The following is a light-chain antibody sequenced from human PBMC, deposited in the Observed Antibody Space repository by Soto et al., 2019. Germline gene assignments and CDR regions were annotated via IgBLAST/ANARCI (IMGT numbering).Light chain of an antibody. J-gene: IGLJ1*01. CDR1: SSDVGNYNL. Sequence: QSVLTQPASVSGSPGQSITISCTGTSSDVGNYNLVSWYQHHPGKAPKVMIYEGSKRTSGVSNRFPGFKSSNTASLTISGPHAEDEADYHCCSYAGSNTYVFGTGTKVTVL. CDR2: EGS. V-gene: IGLV2-23*01. CDR3: CSYAGSNTYV.